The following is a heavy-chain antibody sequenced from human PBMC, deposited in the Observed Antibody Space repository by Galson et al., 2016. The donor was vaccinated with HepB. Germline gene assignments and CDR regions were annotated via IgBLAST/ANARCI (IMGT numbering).Heavy chain of an antibody. D-gene: IGHD3-10*01. CDR3: AKGYYFNSGSFSD. J-gene: IGHJ4*02. CDR1: GFIFSSYG. CDR2: ISSTGNDI. V-gene: IGHV3-30*18. Sequence: SLRLSCAASGFIFSSYGMHWVRQAPGKGLEWVALISSTGNDIYYSDSAEGRFTISRDNSGNTLDLQMNSLRAEDSAVYFCAKGYYFNSGSFSDWGQGTLVTVSS.